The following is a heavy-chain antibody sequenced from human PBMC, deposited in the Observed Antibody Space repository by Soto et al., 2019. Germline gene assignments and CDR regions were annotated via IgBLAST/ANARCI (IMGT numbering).Heavy chain of an antibody. J-gene: IGHJ4*02. V-gene: IGHV3-33*01. D-gene: IGHD6-19*01. CDR3: ARDCAGYSSGWYQRGGFDY. CDR1: GFTFSSYG. Sequence: QVQLVESGGGVVQPGRSLRLSCAASGFTFSSYGMHWVRQAPGKGLEWVAVIWYDASNKYYADSVKRRFTISRDNSTNTLYLQMNSLRAEDTAVYYCARDCAGYSSGWYQRGGFDYWGQGTLVTVSS. CDR2: IWYDASNK.